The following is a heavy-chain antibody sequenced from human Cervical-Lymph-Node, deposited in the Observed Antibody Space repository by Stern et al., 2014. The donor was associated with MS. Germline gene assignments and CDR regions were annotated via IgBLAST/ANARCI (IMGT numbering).Heavy chain of an antibody. Sequence: VQLVQSGAEVKKPGESLKISCKGSGYSFTSYWIGWVRQMPGKGLGWIGIINPGDSDPRYSPSFQGQVTISADKSISTAYLQWSSLKASDTAMYYCARRHCSSRRCGWFDPWGQGTLVTVSS. CDR1: GYSFTSYW. D-gene: IGHD2-2*01. CDR2: INPGDSDP. CDR3: ARRHCSSRRCGWFDP. J-gene: IGHJ5*02. V-gene: IGHV5-51*01.